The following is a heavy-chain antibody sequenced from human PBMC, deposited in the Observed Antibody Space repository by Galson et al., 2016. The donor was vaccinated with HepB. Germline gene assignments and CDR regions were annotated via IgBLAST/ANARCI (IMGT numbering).Heavy chain of an antibody. CDR3: ARGHCGSTNCHLYFDY. CDR1: GFSFSSYT. Sequence: SLRLSCAASGFSFSSYTIHWVRQAPGTGLVWISSIDEAGSPIYYADSVQGRFTISRYIANNSLYLQMNSLRDEDTAVYYCARGHCGSTNCHLYFDYWGQGTLVTVSS. V-gene: IGHV3-48*02. D-gene: IGHD2-2*01. CDR2: IDEAGSPI. J-gene: IGHJ4*01.